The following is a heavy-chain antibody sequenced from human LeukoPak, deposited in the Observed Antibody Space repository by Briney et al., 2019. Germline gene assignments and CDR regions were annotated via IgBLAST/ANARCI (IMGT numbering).Heavy chain of an antibody. J-gene: IGHJ6*02. CDR3: AEDIGLGYSSSWYGVYYGMDV. CDR1: GFTFDDYA. D-gene: IGHD6-13*01. V-gene: IGHV3-43*02. CDR2: ISGDGGST. Sequence: PGGSLRLSCAASGFTFDDYAMHWVRQAPGKGLEWVSLISGDGGSTYYADSVKGRFTISRDNSKNSLYLQMNSLRTEDTALYYCAEDIGLGYSSSWYGVYYGMDVWGQGTTVTVSS.